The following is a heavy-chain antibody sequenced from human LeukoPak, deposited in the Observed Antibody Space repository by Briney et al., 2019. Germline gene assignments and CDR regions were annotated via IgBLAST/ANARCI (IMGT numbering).Heavy chain of an antibody. D-gene: IGHD4-17*01. CDR2: ISWNSGSI. V-gene: IGHV3-9*01. Sequence: AGGSLRLSCAASGFTFSSYAMSWVRQAPGKGLEWVSGISWNSGSIGYADSVKGRFTISRDNAKNSLYLQMNSLRAEDTALYYCAKDIAPTVTTRLFDYWGQGTLVTVSS. J-gene: IGHJ4*02. CDR3: AKDIAPTVTTRLFDY. CDR1: GFTFSSYA.